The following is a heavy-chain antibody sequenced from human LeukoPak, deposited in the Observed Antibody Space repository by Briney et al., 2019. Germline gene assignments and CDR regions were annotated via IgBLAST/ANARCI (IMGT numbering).Heavy chain of an antibody. CDR1: GYTFTSYG. CDR2: ISAYNGNT. Sequence: GASVKVSCKASGYTFTSYGISWVRQAPGQGLEWMGWISAYNGNTNYAQKLQGRVTMTTDTSTSTAYMELRSLRSDDTAVYYCARVVGATTVHTGRHNWFDPWGQGTLVTVSS. J-gene: IGHJ5*02. V-gene: IGHV1-18*01. D-gene: IGHD1-26*01. CDR3: ARVVGATTVHTGRHNWFDP.